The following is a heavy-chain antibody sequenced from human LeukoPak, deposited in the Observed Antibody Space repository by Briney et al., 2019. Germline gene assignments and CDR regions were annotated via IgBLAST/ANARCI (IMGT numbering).Heavy chain of an antibody. J-gene: IGHJ4*02. D-gene: IGHD6-13*01. CDR1: GYTLTELS. V-gene: IGHV1-24*01. Sequence: ASVKVSCKVSGYTLTELSMHWVRQAPGKGLEWMGGFDPEDGETIYAQKFQGRVTMTEDTSTDTAYMELSSLTTEDTAMYYCARDQTGSSIAVDYWGQGTLVTVSS. CDR2: FDPEDGET. CDR3: ARDQTGSSIAVDY.